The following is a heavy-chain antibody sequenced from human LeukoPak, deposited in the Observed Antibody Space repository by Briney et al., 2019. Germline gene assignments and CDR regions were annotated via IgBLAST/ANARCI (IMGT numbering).Heavy chain of an antibody. CDR2: ISSSSSYI. CDR1: GFTFSSYS. D-gene: IGHD2-21*01. CDR3: ARDGGGFVVVPNAFDI. V-gene: IGHV3-21*01. Sequence: GGSLRLSCAASGFTFSSYSMNWVRQAPGKGLEWVSSISSSSSYIYYADSVKGRFAISRDNAKNSLYLQMNSLRAEDTAVYYCARDGGGFVVVPNAFDIWGQGTMVTVSS. J-gene: IGHJ3*02.